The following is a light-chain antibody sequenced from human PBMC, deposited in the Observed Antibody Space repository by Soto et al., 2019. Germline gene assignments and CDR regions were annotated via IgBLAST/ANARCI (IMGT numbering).Light chain of an antibody. CDR1: QSVSSN. J-gene: IGKJ4*01. V-gene: IGKV3-15*01. Sequence: EIVMTQSPATLSVSPGERATLSCRASQSVSSNLAWYQQKPGQAPRLLIYGASTRATGIPARFSGSGSGTEFTLTISSLQSEDFAVYYCQQHNNWPQALTFGGGTKVEIE. CDR3: QQHNNWPQALT. CDR2: GAS.